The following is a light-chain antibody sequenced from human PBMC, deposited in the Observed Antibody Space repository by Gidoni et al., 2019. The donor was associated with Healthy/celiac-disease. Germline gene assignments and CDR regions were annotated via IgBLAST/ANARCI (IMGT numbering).Light chain of an antibody. CDR1: QSVSSSY. CDR3: QQYGSSPWT. J-gene: IGKJ1*01. V-gene: IGKV3-20*01. Sequence: EIVLTQSPGTLSWSPGERATLSCRASQSVSSSYLAWYQQKPGQAPRLLIYGASSRATGIPDRFSGSVSGIDFTLTISRLEPEDFAVYYCQQYGSSPWTFGQGTKVEIK. CDR2: GAS.